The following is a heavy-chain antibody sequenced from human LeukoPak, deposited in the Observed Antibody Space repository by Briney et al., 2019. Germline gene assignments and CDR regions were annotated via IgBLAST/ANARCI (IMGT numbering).Heavy chain of an antibody. CDR3: ARDRARSAMAREFQH. Sequence: ASVKVSCKDSGYSFTSYGFSWVRQAPGQGLEWMGWISAYNGHTEYAQKFQGRVTMTTDTSTSTAYMELRSLRSDDTAVYFCARDRARSAMAREFQHWGQGTQVTASS. D-gene: IGHD2-2*01. CDR1: GYSFTSYG. V-gene: IGHV1-18*01. J-gene: IGHJ1*01. CDR2: ISAYNGHT.